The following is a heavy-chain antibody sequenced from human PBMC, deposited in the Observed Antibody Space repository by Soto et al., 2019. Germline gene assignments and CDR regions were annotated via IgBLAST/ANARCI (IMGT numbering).Heavy chain of an antibody. CDR2: MNPNSGNT. CDR1: GYTFTSYD. D-gene: IGHD3-3*01. J-gene: IGHJ4*02. Sequence: QVQLVQSGAEVKKPGASVKVSCKASGYTFTSYDINWVRQATGQGLEWMGWMNPNSGNTGYAQKFQGRVTMTRNTSISTAYMELSSLRSEDTAVYYCARGPADYDFWSGYYTGFGGDYWGQGTLVTVSS. CDR3: ARGPADYDFWSGYYTGFGGDY. V-gene: IGHV1-8*02.